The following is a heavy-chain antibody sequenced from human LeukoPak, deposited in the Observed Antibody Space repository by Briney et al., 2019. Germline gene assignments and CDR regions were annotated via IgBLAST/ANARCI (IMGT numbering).Heavy chain of an antibody. CDR2: IKSKTDGGTT. V-gene: IGHV3-15*01. Sequence: GGSLRLSCAASGFTFSNAWMSWVRQAPGKGLEWVGRIKSKTDGGTTDYAAPVKGRFTISRDDSKNTLYLQMNSLKTEDTAVYYYTTKEVVPAATPPSYYYYGMDVWGQGTTVTVSS. D-gene: IGHD2-2*01. CDR3: TTKEVVPAATPPSYYYYGMDV. J-gene: IGHJ6*02. CDR1: GFTFSNAW.